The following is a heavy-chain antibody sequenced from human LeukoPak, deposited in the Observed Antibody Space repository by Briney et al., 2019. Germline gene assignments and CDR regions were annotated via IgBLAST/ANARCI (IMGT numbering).Heavy chain of an antibody. CDR2: IYPGDSDT. V-gene: IGHV5-51*01. CDR3: ARYMSGYSYESDAFDI. J-gene: IGHJ3*02. CDR1: GYSFTSYW. Sequence: GESLKISCKGSGYSFTSYWIGWVRQMPGKGLEWMGIIYPGDSDTRYSPSFQGQVTISADKSISTAYLQWSSLKASDTAMYYCARYMSGYSYESDAFDIWGQGTMVTVSS. D-gene: IGHD5-18*01.